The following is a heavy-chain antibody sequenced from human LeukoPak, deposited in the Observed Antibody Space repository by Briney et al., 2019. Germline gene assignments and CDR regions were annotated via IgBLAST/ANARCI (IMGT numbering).Heavy chain of an antibody. Sequence: PGGSLRLSCAASGFTFSSYAMGWVRQAPGKGLEWVSAISGSGGSTYYADSVKGRFTISRDNSKNTLYLQMNSLRAEDTAVYYCAKDWDSSGYPYFDYWGQGTLVTVSS. J-gene: IGHJ4*02. V-gene: IGHV3-23*01. CDR1: GFTFSSYA. D-gene: IGHD3-22*01. CDR2: ISGSGGST. CDR3: AKDWDSSGYPYFDY.